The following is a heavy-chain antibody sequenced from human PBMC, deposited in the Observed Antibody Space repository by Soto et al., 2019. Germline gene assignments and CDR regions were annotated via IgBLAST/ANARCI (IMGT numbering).Heavy chain of an antibody. J-gene: IGHJ4*02. CDR3: ARDPQRGYSYGTFDY. Sequence: GGSLRLSCAASGFTFSSYGMHWVRQAPGKGLKWVAVISYDGSNKYSADSVKGRFTISRDNSKKTLYLQMNSLRGEDTAVYYCARDPQRGYSYGTFDYWGQGTLVTVSS. V-gene: IGHV3-30*19. CDR2: ISYDGSNK. D-gene: IGHD5-18*01. CDR1: GFTFSSYG.